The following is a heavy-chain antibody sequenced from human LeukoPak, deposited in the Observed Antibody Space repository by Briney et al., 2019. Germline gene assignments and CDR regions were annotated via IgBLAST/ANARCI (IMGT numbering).Heavy chain of an antibody. V-gene: IGHV3-66*01. D-gene: IGHD1-26*01. CDR3: ARDNGSGSYQALDY. Sequence: GGSLRLSCAASGFTVSSNYMSWVRQAPGKGLEWVSVIYSGGTTYYADSVKGRFTISRDNSKNTLHLQMNSLRAEDTAVYYCARDNGSGSYQALDYRGQGTLVTVSS. J-gene: IGHJ4*02. CDR2: IYSGGTT. CDR1: GFTVSSNY.